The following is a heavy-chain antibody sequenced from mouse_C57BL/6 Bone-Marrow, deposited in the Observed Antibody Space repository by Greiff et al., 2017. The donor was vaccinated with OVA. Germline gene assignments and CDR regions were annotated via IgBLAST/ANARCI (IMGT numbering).Heavy chain of an antibody. CDR2: IYPGDGDT. Sequence: QVQLKQSGAELVKPGASVKISCKASGYAFSSYWMNWVKQRPGKGLEWIGQIYPGDGDTNYNGKFKGKATLTADKSSSTAYMQLSSLTSEDSAVYFCARRRGNWSWFAYWGQGTLVTVSA. CDR1: GYAFSSYW. V-gene: IGHV1-80*01. D-gene: IGHD2-1*01. CDR3: ARRRGNWSWFAY. J-gene: IGHJ3*01.